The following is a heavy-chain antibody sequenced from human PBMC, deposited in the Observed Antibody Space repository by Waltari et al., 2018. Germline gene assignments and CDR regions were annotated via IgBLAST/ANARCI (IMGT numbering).Heavy chain of an antibody. D-gene: IGHD6-19*01. CDR1: GFDFSYYG. CDR3: AKDIRNGWYADY. J-gene: IGHJ4*02. V-gene: IGHV3-30*02. Sequence: QVQLVESGGGVVRPGGSLRLSCVASGFDFSYYGMHWLRQAPGKGLEWVSFIRHDRSSELYGESVKGRFIISTENFKNTLYLQMNSLRIEDTGIYYCAKDIRNGWYADYLGQGTLVTVSS. CDR2: IRHDRSSE.